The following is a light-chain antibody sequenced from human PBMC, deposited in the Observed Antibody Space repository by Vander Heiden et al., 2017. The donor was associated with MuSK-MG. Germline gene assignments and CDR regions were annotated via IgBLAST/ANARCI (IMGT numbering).Light chain of an antibody. CDR1: QSISSY. J-gene: IGKJ1*01. V-gene: IGKV1-39*01. Sequence: DIQMTQSPSSLSASVGDRVTITCRASQSISSYLNWYQQKPGKAPELLIYAASSLQSGVPSRFSGSGSGTDFTLTISRLQPEDFATYYCQHRDSTQWTFGQGTKVEIK. CDR2: AAS. CDR3: QHRDSTQWT.